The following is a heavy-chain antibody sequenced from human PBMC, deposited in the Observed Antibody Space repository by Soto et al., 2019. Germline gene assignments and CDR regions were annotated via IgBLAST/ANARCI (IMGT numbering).Heavy chain of an antibody. Sequence: GGSLRLSCAASGFTFSNAWMNWVRQAPGKGLEWVGRIKSKTDGGTTDYAAPVKGRFTISRDDSKNTLYLQMNSLKTEDTAVYYCTTEAAQIIFGVVIRPGYHYDRMDVRSQGTSVTVSS. CDR2: IKSKTDGGTT. V-gene: IGHV3-15*07. J-gene: IGHJ6*02. CDR1: GFTFSNAW. D-gene: IGHD3-3*01. CDR3: TTEAAQIIFGVVIRPGYHYDRMDV.